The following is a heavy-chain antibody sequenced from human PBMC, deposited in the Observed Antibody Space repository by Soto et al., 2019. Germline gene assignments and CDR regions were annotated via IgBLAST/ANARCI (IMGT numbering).Heavy chain of an antibody. CDR2: MNPNSGNT. D-gene: IGHD2-2*01. V-gene: IGHV1-8*01. CDR1: GYTFTDYD. J-gene: IGHJ3*01. Sequence: ASVKVSCKTSGYTFTDYDINWVRQAAGQGLEWMGWMNPNSGNTGYAQKFQGRVSMTRNTATSTAYMELSSLRSDDTAIYYCARDSSTTNPVWGQGTMVTVSS. CDR3: ARDSSTTNPV.